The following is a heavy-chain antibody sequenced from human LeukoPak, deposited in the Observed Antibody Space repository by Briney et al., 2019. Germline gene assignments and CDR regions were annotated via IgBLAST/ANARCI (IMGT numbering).Heavy chain of an antibody. D-gene: IGHD4-11*01. CDR2: INHSGST. J-gene: IGHJ5*02. Sequence: GSLRLSCAASGFTFSSYSMNWVRQPPGKGLEWIGEINHSGSTNYNPSLKSRVTISVDTSKNQFSLKLSSVTAADTAVYYCARGNPPMTTVTHNWFDPWGQGTLVTVSS. CDR1: GFTFSSYS. V-gene: IGHV4-34*01. CDR3: ARGNPPMTTVTHNWFDP.